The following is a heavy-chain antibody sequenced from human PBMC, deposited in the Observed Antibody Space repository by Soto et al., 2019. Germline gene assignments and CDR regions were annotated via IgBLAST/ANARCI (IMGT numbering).Heavy chain of an antibody. CDR2: ISSRSRVI. Sequence: PVWSLRLSCAASGFSFSNYNMNWVRQAPGKGLEWVSYISSRSRVIYYADSVKGRFTISRDNSKNTLYLQLNSLRVDDTAVYRCAEASSRGYNSAAYWGQGTLVTVSS. J-gene: IGHJ4*02. CDR3: AEASSRGYNSAAY. D-gene: IGHD5-18*01. CDR1: GFSFSNYN. V-gene: IGHV3-48*01.